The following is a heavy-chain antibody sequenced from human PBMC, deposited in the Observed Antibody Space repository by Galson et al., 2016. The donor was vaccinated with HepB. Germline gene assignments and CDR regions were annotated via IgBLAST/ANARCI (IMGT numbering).Heavy chain of an antibody. D-gene: IGHD3-10*01. Sequence: SLRLSCADSGFTFSRENMNWVRQAPGKGLEWLSVIWYDGSNQYYADSVKGRFTISRDNSKNTLYLQMSDLRAEGTAVYYCARGGMIRGETRDYFYYGMDVWGQGTTVTVSS. CDR2: IWYDGSNQ. CDR1: GFTFSREN. V-gene: IGHV3-33*08. CDR3: ARGGMIRGETRDYFYYGMDV. J-gene: IGHJ6*02.